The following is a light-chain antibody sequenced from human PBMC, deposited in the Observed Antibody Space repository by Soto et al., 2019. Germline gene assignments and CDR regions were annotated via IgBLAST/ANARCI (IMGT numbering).Light chain of an antibody. CDR2: DVT. V-gene: IGLV2-11*01. J-gene: IGLJ2*01. CDR3: CSYAGSYTVI. CDR1: SSDVGAYKY. Sequence: QSALTQPRSVSGSPGQSVTISCTGTSSDVGAYKYVSWYQHHPGKVSELIIYDVTKRPSGVPDRFSGSKSGNTASLTISGLQTEDEADYYCCSYAGSYTVIFGGGTKLTVL.